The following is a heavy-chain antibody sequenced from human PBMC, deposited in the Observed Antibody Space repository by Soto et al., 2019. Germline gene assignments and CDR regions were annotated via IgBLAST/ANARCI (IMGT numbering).Heavy chain of an antibody. J-gene: IGHJ4*02. Sequence: QVQLVQSGAEVKKPGSSVKVSCKASGGTFSSYAISWVRQAPGQGLEWMGGIIPIFGTANYAQKFQGRLTITADESTSTAYMELSSLRSEDTAVYYCARVVWFGELLSGIFDYWGQGTLVTVSS. V-gene: IGHV1-69*01. CDR2: IIPIFGTA. CDR3: ARVVWFGELLSGIFDY. D-gene: IGHD3-10*01. CDR1: GGTFSSYA.